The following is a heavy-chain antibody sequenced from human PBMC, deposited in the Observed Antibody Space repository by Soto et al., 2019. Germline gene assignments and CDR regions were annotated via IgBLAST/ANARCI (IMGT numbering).Heavy chain of an antibody. D-gene: IGHD2-15*01. CDR3: ARDLGVALATLTLDY. J-gene: IGHJ4*02. V-gene: IGHV4-39*02. CDR1: GGSISSSSYY. CDR2: IYYSGST. Sequence: SETLSLTCTVSGGSISSSSYYWGWIRQPPGKGLEWVGSIYYSGSTYYNPSLKSRVTISVDTSKNSLYLQMNSLRAEDTGVYYCARDLGVALATLTLDYWGQGTLVTVSS.